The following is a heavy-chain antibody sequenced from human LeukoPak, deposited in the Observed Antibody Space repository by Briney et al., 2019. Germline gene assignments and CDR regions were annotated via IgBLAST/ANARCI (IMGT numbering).Heavy chain of an antibody. CDR2: ISAYNGNT. J-gene: IGHJ4*02. CDR3: ERYHDAGIDY. Sequence: GASLKVSCKASGYTFTSYSISWVRQAPGPGHERMGWISAYNGNTNYSQTLQGRVTMTTDTSTSTDYMELRSVRCGDTAVYYCERYHDAGIDYWGQGTLVTVSS. V-gene: IGHV1-18*01. CDR1: GYTFTSYS. D-gene: IGHD1-1*01.